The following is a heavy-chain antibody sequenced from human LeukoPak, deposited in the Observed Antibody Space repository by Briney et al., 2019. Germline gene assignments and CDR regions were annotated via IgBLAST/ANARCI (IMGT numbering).Heavy chain of an antibody. V-gene: IGHV3-23*01. CDR3: ARVAGSYSIRPFDF. CDR1: GFSSSSYA. CDR2: IRVSDGYT. Sequence: GGSLRLSCAASGFSSSSYAMTWVRQAPGKGLEWVSAIRVSDGYTYYADSVQGRFIISRDKSKNTVSLQMNSLTGDDTALYYCARVAGSYSIRPFDFWGQGTVVIVSS. J-gene: IGHJ4*02. D-gene: IGHD1-26*01.